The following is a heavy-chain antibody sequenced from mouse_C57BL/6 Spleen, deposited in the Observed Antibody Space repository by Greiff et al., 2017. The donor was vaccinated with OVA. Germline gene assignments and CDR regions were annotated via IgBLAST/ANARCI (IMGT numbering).Heavy chain of an antibody. V-gene: IGHV1-81*01. J-gene: IGHJ4*01. CDR1: GYTFTSYG. D-gene: IGHD2-5*01. CDR2: IYPRSGNT. Sequence: QVQLKESGAELARPGASVKLSCKASGYTFTSYGISWVKQRTGQGLEWIGEIYPRSGNTYYNEKFKGKATLTADKSSSTAYMELRSLTSEDSAVYFCARSNPPYSNYEDAMDYWGQGTSVTVSS. CDR3: ARSNPPYSNYEDAMDY.